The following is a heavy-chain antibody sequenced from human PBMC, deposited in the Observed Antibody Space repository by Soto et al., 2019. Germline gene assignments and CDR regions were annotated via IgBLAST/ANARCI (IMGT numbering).Heavy chain of an antibody. CDR1: GYTFTSCG. V-gene: IGHV1-18*01. CDR2: ISAYNGNT. J-gene: IGHJ4*02. D-gene: IGHD3-3*01. Sequence: ASVKVSCKASGYTFTSCGSSWVRQATGQGLEWMGWISAYNGNTNYAQKLQGRVTMTTDASTSTAYMELRSLRSDDTAVYYCAREEWTGNAGSNFDYWGQGTLVTVSS. CDR3: AREEWTGNAGSNFDY.